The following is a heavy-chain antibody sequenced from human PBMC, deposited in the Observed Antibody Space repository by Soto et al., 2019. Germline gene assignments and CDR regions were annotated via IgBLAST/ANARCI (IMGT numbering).Heavy chain of an antibody. Sequence: PSQTLSLTCVISGDSVSSNSAAWNWIRQSPSRGLEWLGRTYYRSKWYNDYAVSVKSRITINPDTSKNQFSLQLNSVTPEDTAVYYCARDRGGLDDFWSGYYLDYWGQGTQVTVSS. D-gene: IGHD3-3*01. V-gene: IGHV6-1*01. CDR1: GDSVSSNSAA. CDR2: TYYRSKWYN. J-gene: IGHJ4*02. CDR3: ARDRGGLDDFWSGYYLDY.